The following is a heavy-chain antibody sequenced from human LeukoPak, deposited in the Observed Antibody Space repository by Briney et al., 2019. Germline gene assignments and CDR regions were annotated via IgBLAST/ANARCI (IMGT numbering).Heavy chain of an antibody. CDR1: GYTFTGYY. CDR3: ARDTPRPVPRGFEY. V-gene: IGHV1-2*02. CDR2: INPNSGGT. J-gene: IGHJ4*02. Sequence: ASVKVSCKASGYTFTGYYMHWVRQAPGQGLEWMGWINPNSGGTNYAQRFQGRVTMTRDTSISTAYMELSRLRSDDTAVYYCARDTPRPVPRGFEYWGQGTLVTVSS.